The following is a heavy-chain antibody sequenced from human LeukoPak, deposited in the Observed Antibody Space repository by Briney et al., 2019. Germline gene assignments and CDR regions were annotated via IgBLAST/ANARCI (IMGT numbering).Heavy chain of an antibody. Sequence: ASVQVSCKASGYPFTNYYIHWVRQAPGQGLEWMGCIDPDSGGTNYAQKFQGRVTMTRDTSISTAYMELSSLRSDDTAVYYCAREYYDSSATKYAFDIWGQGTMVTVSS. J-gene: IGHJ3*02. D-gene: IGHD3-22*01. V-gene: IGHV1-2*02. CDR1: GYPFTNYY. CDR2: IDPDSGGT. CDR3: AREYYDSSATKYAFDI.